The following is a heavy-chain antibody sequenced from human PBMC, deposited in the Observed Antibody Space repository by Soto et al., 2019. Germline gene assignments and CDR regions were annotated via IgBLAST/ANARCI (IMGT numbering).Heavy chain of an antibody. D-gene: IGHD3-22*01. V-gene: IGHV3-48*03. J-gene: IGHJ4*02. CDR2: ISTSGKTI. Sequence: PGGSLGLSCAASGFTFSSYEMNWVRQAPGKGLEWVSYISTSGKTIHYADSVKGRFAISRDNAKNSLYLQMNSLRAEDTAVYYCARDIDYYDSSGYQDYWGQGALVTVSS. CDR1: GFTFSSYE. CDR3: ARDIDYYDSSGYQDY.